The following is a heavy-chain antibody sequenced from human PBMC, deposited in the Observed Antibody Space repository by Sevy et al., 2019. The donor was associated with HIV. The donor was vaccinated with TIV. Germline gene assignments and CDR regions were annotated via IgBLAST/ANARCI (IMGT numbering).Heavy chain of an antibody. CDR3: AKATSAKATEDHFDY. CDR1: GFTFNSFA. V-gene: IGHV3-23*01. J-gene: IGHJ4*02. D-gene: IGHD5-12*01. Sequence: GESLKISCAASGFTFNSFAISWVRQAPGKGLEWVSGVSGSGDRTYYTDYMKGRFTVARDNSKNTLYLQIDNLRVEDTAVYYCAKATSAKATEDHFDYWGQGTLVTVSS. CDR2: VSGSGDRT.